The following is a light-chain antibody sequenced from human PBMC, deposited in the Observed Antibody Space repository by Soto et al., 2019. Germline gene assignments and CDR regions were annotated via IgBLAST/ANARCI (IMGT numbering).Light chain of an antibody. CDR3: HQYDSTPQT. CDR1: QRVLLSSNNKNF. V-gene: IGKV4-1*01. CDR2: WAS. Sequence: DIVMTQSPDSLAVSLGERATINCKSSQRVLLSSNNKNFLAWYQQKPGQPPKLLIYWASTRESGVPDRFSGSGSGTDFTLTISSLQAEDVAVYYCHQYDSTPQTFGQGTKVEIK. J-gene: IGKJ1*01.